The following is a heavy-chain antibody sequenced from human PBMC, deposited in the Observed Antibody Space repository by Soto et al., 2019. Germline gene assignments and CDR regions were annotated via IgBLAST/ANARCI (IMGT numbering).Heavy chain of an antibody. D-gene: IGHD5-18*01. V-gene: IGHV4-39*07. CDR3: AKDSGYNYGYFRWFDP. J-gene: IGHJ5*02. CDR1: GGSISSSSYY. Sequence: SETLSLTCTVSGGSISSSSYYWGWIRQPPGKGLEWIGSIYYRGNTNYNPALKSRVTISVDTSKSQFSLKLSSVTAADTAVYYCAKDSGYNYGYFRWFDPWGQGTLVTVSS. CDR2: IYYRGNT.